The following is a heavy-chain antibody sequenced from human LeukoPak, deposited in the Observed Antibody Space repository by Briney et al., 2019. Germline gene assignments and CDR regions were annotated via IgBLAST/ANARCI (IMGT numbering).Heavy chain of an antibody. J-gene: IGHJ6*02. CDR2: ISRSGSTI. CDR1: GFTFSSYW. CDR3: ARFDYYYYYGMDV. Sequence: GGSLRLSCAASGFTFSSYWMSWVRQAPGKGLEWISYISRSGSTIYYADSVKGRFTISRDNAKKSLFLQMNSLRAEDTAVYFCARFDYYYYYGMDVWGQGTTVTVSS. V-gene: IGHV3-48*04. D-gene: IGHD3-9*01.